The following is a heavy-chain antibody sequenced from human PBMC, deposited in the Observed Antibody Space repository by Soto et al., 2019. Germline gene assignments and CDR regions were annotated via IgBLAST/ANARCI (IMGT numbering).Heavy chain of an antibody. D-gene: IGHD3-16*01. J-gene: IGHJ3*02. Sequence: QLQLQESGPGLVKPSETLSLTCTVSGGSISSSTYYWGWTRQPPGKGLEWIGNIYYSGRTYYNPSHKTRLTISVDTSNSQFSLKLSSVSAADTAVYYCASRTLLITSDALDNWGQGTMVTVSS. CDR2: IYYSGRT. CDR3: ASRTLLITSDALDN. V-gene: IGHV4-39*01. CDR1: GGSISSSTYY.